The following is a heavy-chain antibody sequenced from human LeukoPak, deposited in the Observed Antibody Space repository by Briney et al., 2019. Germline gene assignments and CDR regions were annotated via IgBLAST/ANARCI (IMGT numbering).Heavy chain of an antibody. J-gene: IGHJ4*02. Sequence: GGSLRLSCPASGFTFSSYSMNWVRQAPGKGLEWVSSISSSSSYIYYADSVKGRFTISRDNAKNSLYLQMNSLRAEDTAVYYCARDSPYYYDSSGYEFDYWGQGTLVTVSS. D-gene: IGHD3-22*01. CDR2: ISSSSSYI. V-gene: IGHV3-21*01. CDR3: ARDSPYYYDSSGYEFDY. CDR1: GFTFSSYS.